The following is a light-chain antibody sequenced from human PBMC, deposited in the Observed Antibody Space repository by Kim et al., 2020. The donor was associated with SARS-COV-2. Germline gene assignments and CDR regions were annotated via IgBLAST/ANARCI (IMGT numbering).Light chain of an antibody. V-gene: IGKV1-12*01. CDR2: PES. CDR1: QEIYTW. CDR3: QQADTFPFT. Sequence: ASVGDTVTSTCRASQEIYTWLVWYQQKSGGAPKLLISPESSFHGGVPFRFSGTGSGTHFVLTITDLQPEDFATYYCQQADTFPFTFGGGAKVDIK. J-gene: IGKJ4*01.